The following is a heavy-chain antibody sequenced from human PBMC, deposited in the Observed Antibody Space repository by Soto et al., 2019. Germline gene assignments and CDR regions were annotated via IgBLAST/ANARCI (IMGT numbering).Heavy chain of an antibody. J-gene: IGHJ4*02. V-gene: IGHV1-3*01. D-gene: IGHD2-15*01. CDR3: AIGGRIPDYLDY. CDR1: GYSFASYA. CDR2: INAGNGNT. Sequence: ASVKVSCKASGYSFASYAMHWVRQAPGQRLEWMGWINAGNGNTKYSQKFQGRVTITRDTSASTAYMELSSLRSEDTAVYYCAIGGRIPDYLDYWGQGTLVTVSS.